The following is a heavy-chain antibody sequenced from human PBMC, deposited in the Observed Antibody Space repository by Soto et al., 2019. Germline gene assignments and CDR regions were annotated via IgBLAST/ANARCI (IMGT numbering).Heavy chain of an antibody. D-gene: IGHD3-22*01. V-gene: IGHV5-10-1*01. CDR2: IDPSDSQT. Sequence: ESLNTSYKGSGDSFAGYWITWVRRKPGKGLEWMGRIDPSDSQTYYSPSFRGHVTISVTKSITTVFLQWSSLRASDTAMYYCARQIYDSDTGPNFQYYFDSWGQGTPVTVSS. CDR3: ARQIYDSDTGPNFQYYFDS. CDR1: GDSFAGYW. J-gene: IGHJ4*02.